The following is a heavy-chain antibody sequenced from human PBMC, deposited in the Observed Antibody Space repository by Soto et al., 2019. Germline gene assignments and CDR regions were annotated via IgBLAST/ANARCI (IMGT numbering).Heavy chain of an antibody. Sequence: GGSLRLSCAASGFTFSSYAMSWVRLAPGKGLEWVSAISGSGGSTHYADSVKGRFTISRDNSKNTLYLQMNSLRAEDTVVYYFSKYLSEPWNYVFYYWGQGTLVTVSS. D-gene: IGHD1-7*01. CDR2: ISGSGGST. V-gene: IGHV3-23*01. CDR1: GFTFSSYA. CDR3: SKYLSEPWNYVFYY. J-gene: IGHJ4*02.